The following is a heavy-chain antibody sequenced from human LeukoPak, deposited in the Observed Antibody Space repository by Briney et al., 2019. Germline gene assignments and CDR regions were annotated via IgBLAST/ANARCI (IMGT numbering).Heavy chain of an antibody. CDR2: IKQDGSEK. CDR3: AREGDIVVVPAAMGDY. V-gene: IGHV3-7*03. J-gene: IGHJ4*02. D-gene: IGHD2-2*01. Sequence: GGSLRLSCAASGFTFSSYWVSWVRQAPGKGLEWVANIKQDGSEKYYVDPVKGRFTISRDNAKNSLYLQMNSLRAEDTAVYYCAREGDIVVVPAAMGDYWGQGTLFTVSS. CDR1: GFTFSSYW.